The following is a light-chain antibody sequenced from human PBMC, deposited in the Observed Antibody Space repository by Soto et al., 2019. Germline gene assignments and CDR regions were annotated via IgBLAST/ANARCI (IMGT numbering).Light chain of an antibody. J-gene: IGKJ5*01. V-gene: IGKV4-1*01. Sequence: DIVMTQSPHSLPVSLGERATINCYPSQSLLYSSNNQNYLAWYQQKPGQAPTLLIYGAYSRATGIPDTFSGRGSGTDFTLTISSLEPEDFAVYYCHKRQYWPQITFGPGTRVEIK. CDR2: GAY. CDR3: HKRQYWPQIT. CDR1: QSLLYSSNNQNY.